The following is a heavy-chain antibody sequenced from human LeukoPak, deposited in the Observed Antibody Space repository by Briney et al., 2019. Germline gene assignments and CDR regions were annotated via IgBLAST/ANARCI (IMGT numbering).Heavy chain of an antibody. CDR2: IDTSSSTM. CDR3: AREDDSWGPNNLDL. J-gene: IGHJ3*01. V-gene: IGHV3-48*02. CDR1: AFTFSDYR. Sequence: GGSLRLSCAAPAFTFSDYRMHCVRQAPGKGLEWISYIDTSSSTMYYADSVMGRFTISRDNAKESLYLQMNSLRDEDTAVYYCAREDDSWGPNNLDLWGQGTMVTVSS. D-gene: IGHD7-27*01.